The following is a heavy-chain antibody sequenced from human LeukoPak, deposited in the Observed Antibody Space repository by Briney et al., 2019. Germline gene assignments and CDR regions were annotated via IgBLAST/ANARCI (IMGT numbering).Heavy chain of an antibody. CDR3: AREGWDLNALDI. CDR1: GFTFSNHY. J-gene: IGHJ3*02. Sequence: GGSLRLSCAASGFTFSNHYMSWIRQAPGKGLVWVSYISSRSSNKYYADSVKGRFTISRDNAKNSLYLQMDSLRVEDTAVYYCAREGWDLNALDIWGQGTMVTVSS. V-gene: IGHV3-11*04. CDR2: ISSRSSNK. D-gene: IGHD1-26*01.